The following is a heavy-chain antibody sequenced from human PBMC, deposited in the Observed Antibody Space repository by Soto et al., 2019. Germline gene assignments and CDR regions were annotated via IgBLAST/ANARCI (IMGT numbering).Heavy chain of an antibody. V-gene: IGHV4-59*01. CDR2: IYYSGST. Sequence: SETLSLTCTVSGGSISSYYWSWIRQPPGKGLEWIGYIYYSGSTNYNPSLKSRVTISVDTSKNQFSLKLSSVTAADTAVYYCAREGTVGNYYYYCMDVWGQGTTVTVSS. D-gene: IGHD4-17*01. CDR3: AREGTVGNYYYYCMDV. CDR1: GGSISSYY. J-gene: IGHJ6*02.